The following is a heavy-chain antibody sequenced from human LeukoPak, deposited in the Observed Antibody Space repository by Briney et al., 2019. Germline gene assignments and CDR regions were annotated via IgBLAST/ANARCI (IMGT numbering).Heavy chain of an antibody. CDR1: GVSISSYY. CDR2: IYTSGST. V-gene: IGHV4-4*07. CDR3: AITMVRGVIID. Sequence: KPSETLSLTCTVSGVSISSYYWSWIRQPAGKGLEWIGRIYTSGSTNYNPSLKSRVTISVDKSKNQFSLKLSSVTAADTAVYYCAITMVRGVIIDWGQGTLVTVSS. J-gene: IGHJ4*02. D-gene: IGHD3-10*01.